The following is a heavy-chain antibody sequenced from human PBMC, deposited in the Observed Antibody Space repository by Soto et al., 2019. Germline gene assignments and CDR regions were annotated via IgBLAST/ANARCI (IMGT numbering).Heavy chain of an antibody. Sequence: GESLKISCKGSGYSFTSYWIGWVRQMPGKGLEWKGIIYPGDSDTRYSPSFQGQVTISADKSISTAYLQWSSLKSSDSAMYYCATLAVADDTEYFQHWGQGTLVTVSS. CDR1: GYSFTSYW. J-gene: IGHJ1*01. CDR3: ATLAVADDTEYFQH. V-gene: IGHV5-51*01. D-gene: IGHD6-19*01. CDR2: IYPGDSDT.